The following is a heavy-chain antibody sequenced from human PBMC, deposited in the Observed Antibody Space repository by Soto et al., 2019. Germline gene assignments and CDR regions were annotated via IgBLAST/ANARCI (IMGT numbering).Heavy chain of an antibody. D-gene: IGHD1-26*01. V-gene: IGHV5-51*01. CDR1: GYSFSTYY. CDR3: ARGQTVGRTVGAFDI. Sequence: EVQLVQSGAEVKKPGESLKISCKGSGYSFSTYYIGWVRQMPAKGLECMGIIYPGDSDTRYSPSFQGQVLISVDKAISTAYLHWGSLESSDTAVYYCARGQTVGRTVGAFDIWGQGTVVTVPS. J-gene: IGHJ3*02. CDR2: IYPGDSDT.